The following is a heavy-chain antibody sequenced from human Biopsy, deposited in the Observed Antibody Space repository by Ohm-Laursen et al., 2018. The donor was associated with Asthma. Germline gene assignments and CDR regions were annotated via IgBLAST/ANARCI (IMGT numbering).Heavy chain of an antibody. V-gene: IGHV4-30-2*06. CDR2: IYRNGDT. J-gene: IGHJ4*02. CDR1: GDSIDSGDYS. Sequence: TLSLTWAVSGDSIDSGDYSWTWIRRSPGVGLEWIGYIYRNGDTYYNPTLKNRVTISIDRSKNQFSLRLRSVTAADTAVYYCARGWNCGGDCYSLNSWGQGTLVTVSS. D-gene: IGHD2-21*02. CDR3: ARGWNCGGDCYSLNS.